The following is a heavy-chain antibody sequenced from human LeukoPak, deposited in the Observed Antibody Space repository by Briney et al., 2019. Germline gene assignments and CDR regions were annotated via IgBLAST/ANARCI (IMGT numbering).Heavy chain of an antibody. D-gene: IGHD4-11*01. Sequence: PGGSLRLSCAASGFTFSSYWMHWVRQAPGKGLVWVSRINSDGSSTSYADSVKGRFTVSRDNAKNTLYLQMNSLRAEDTAVYYCARGVYSKSNSFDIWGQGTMVTVSS. CDR3: ARGVYSKSNSFDI. CDR1: GFTFSSYW. V-gene: IGHV3-74*01. CDR2: INSDGSST. J-gene: IGHJ3*02.